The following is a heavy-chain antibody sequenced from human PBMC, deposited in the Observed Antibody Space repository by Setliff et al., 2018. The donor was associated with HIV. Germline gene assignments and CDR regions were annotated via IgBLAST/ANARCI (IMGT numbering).Heavy chain of an antibody. CDR3: ARHRHSGYGHFDF. Sequence: SETLSLTCVVSDYSISSGYYWGWIRQPPGEGLEWIGSIYYSGSTYYNPSLKSRVAISVDTSKNQFSLKMNPLSAADTAVYYCARHRHSGYGHFDFWGLGTLVTVSS. CDR2: IYYSGST. D-gene: IGHD5-12*01. J-gene: IGHJ4*02. V-gene: IGHV4-38-2*01. CDR1: DYSISSGYY.